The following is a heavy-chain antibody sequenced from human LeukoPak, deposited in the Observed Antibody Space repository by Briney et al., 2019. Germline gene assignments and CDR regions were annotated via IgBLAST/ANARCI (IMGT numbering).Heavy chain of an antibody. V-gene: IGHV3-23*01. Sequence: GGSLRLSCTGSGFPFNMFAMNWVRQAPGQGLEWVPGLSRGGDTTNYADSVKGRFTVSRDTSKNMVFLQMNDLRPEDTAVYYCAKEQRIRHCSEGVCMEGYYFDYWGQGSLVTVSS. CDR1: GFPFNMFA. CDR3: AKEQRIRHCSEGVCMEGYYFDY. D-gene: IGHD2-8*01. J-gene: IGHJ4*02. CDR2: LSRGGDTT.